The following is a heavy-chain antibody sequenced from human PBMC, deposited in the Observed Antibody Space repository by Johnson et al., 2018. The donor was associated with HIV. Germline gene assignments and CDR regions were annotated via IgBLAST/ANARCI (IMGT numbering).Heavy chain of an antibody. J-gene: IGHJ3*02. CDR3: ARVPTSSGYNDAFDI. CDR2: ISYDGSNK. Sequence: QVQLVESGGGVVQPGRSLRLSCAASGFTFSSYAMHWVRQAPGKGLEWVAVISYDGSNKYYADSVKGRFPISRDNSKNTLYLQMNSLRAEDTAVYYCARVPTSSGYNDAFDIWGQGTMVTVSS. D-gene: IGHD3-22*01. CDR1: GFTFSSYA. V-gene: IGHV3-30-3*01.